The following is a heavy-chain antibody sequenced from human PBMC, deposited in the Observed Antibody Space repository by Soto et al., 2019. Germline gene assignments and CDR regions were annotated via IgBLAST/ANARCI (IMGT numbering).Heavy chain of an antibody. Sequence: PGGSLRLSCAASGFTFSSYGMHWVRQAPGKGLKWVAVISYDGSNKYYADSVKGRFTISRDNSKNTLYLQMNSLRAEDTAVYYCAREGIQLWYNWFDPWGQGTLVTVSS. CDR1: GFTFSSYG. J-gene: IGHJ5*02. CDR2: ISYDGSNK. D-gene: IGHD5-18*01. V-gene: IGHV3-30*03. CDR3: AREGIQLWYNWFDP.